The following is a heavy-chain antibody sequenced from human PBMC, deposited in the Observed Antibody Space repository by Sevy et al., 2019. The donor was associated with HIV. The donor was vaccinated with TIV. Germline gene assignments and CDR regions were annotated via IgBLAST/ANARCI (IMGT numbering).Heavy chain of an antibody. Sequence: GGSLRRSCAASGFTFSAYVMNWVRQGPGKGLEWVSSISSSGRYIYYADSVQGRFTISRDNAEDSLYLQMNNLRAEDTAVYYCARDALSGTSAYWGQGTLVTVSS. D-gene: IGHD1-7*01. CDR1: GFTFSAYV. V-gene: IGHV3-21*01. J-gene: IGHJ4*02. CDR2: ISSSGRYI. CDR3: ARDALSGTSAY.